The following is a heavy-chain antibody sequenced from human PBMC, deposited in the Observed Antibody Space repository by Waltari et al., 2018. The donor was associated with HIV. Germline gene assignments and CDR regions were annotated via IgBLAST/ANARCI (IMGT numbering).Heavy chain of an antibody. V-gene: IGHV3-9*01. J-gene: IGHJ4*02. CDR2: ISWNSGSI. CDR3: AKSSVAGTSV. D-gene: IGHD6-19*01. Sequence: EVQLVESGGGLVQPGRSLRLSCAASGFTFDDYAMHWVRQAPGKGVEWVSVISWNSGSIGYADSVKGRFTISRDNAKNSLYLQMNSLRAEDTVLYYCAKSSVAGTSVWGQGTLVTVSS. CDR1: GFTFDDYA.